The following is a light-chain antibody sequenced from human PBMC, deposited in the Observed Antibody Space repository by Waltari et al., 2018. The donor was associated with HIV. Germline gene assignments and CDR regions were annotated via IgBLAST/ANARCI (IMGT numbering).Light chain of an antibody. V-gene: IGLV2-11*01. CDR3: CSSAGRDIFV. J-gene: IGLJ1*01. Sequence: QSALTQSRSVSGSPGPSIPISCTGTSQDVGAYKYVSWYQQHPGRAPKLLIYDPNRRPSGVPDRFSGSKSGNTASLSISGLQAEDEADYYCCSSAGRDIFVFGTGTKVTVL. CDR1: SQDVGAYKY. CDR2: DPN.